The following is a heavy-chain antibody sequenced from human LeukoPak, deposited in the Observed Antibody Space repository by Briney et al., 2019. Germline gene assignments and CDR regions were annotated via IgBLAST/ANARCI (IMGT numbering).Heavy chain of an antibody. D-gene: IGHD3-3*01. V-gene: IGHV1-69*08. CDR2: IIPIVGTG. CDR1: GGSFSSYT. CDR3: PSSLLTIYGVVNAFDI. Sequence: GSSVKVSCNASGGSFSSYTINWVRQAPGQGLEWMGRIIPIVGTGKYAQKYQGRVTITADQSTSTAYLELSSLRSEDTAVYYCPSSLLTIYGVVNAFDIWGQGRMVTVSS. J-gene: IGHJ3*02.